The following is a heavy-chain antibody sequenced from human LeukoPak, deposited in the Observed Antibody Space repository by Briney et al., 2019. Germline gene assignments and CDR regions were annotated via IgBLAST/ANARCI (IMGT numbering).Heavy chain of an antibody. J-gene: IGHJ2*01. CDR3: ARRGTYWYFDL. V-gene: IGHV4-59*08. CDR2: NYYSGST. Sequence: SETLSLTCTVSGGSISSYYWSWIRQPPGKGLEWIGYNYYSGSTNYKPSLKSRVTISLDTSKNQFSLKLTSVTAADTAVYYCARRGTYWYFDLWGRGTLVTVSS. D-gene: IGHD1-1*01. CDR1: GGSISSYY.